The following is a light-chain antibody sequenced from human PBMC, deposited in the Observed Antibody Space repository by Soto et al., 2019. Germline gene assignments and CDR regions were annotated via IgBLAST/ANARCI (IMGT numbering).Light chain of an antibody. J-gene: IGKJ2*01. CDR1: QGVLYSSNNKNY. CDR3: QQYYSTSYT. V-gene: IGKV4-1*01. CDR2: WAS. Sequence: DIVMTQSPDSLVGSLGGGATITGKSSQGVLYSSNNKNYLAWYQQKPGQPPKLLIYWASTRESGVPDRFSGSGSGTDFTLTISSLQAEDVAVYYCQQYYSTSYTFGQGTKLEIK.